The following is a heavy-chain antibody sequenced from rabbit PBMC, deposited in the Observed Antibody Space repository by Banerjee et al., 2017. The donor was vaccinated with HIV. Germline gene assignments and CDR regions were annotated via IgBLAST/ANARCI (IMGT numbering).Heavy chain of an antibody. J-gene: IGHJ4*01. V-gene: IGHV1S45*01. CDR1: GFSFSSSYW. Sequence: QEQLVESGGGLVKPEGSLTLTCTASGFSFSSSYWICWVRQAPGKGLELIACIYGGKSGTTWYASWAKGRFTISKTSSPTVTLQMTSLTAADTATYFCARDLAGVIGWNFGLWGPGTLVTVS. D-gene: IGHD4-1*01. CDR3: ARDLAGVIGWNFGL. CDR2: IYGGKSGTT.